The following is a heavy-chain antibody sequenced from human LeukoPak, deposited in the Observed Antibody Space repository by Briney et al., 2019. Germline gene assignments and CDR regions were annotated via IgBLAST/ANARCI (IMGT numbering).Heavy chain of an antibody. Sequence: SETLSLTCAVYGGSFSGYYWSWIRQPPGKGLEWIGEINHSGCTNYDPSLKSRVTISVDTSKNQFSLKLSSVTAADTAVYYCARSDSMVRGVIGLYYYYGMDVWDKGTTVTVSS. J-gene: IGHJ6*04. V-gene: IGHV4-34*01. CDR3: ARSDSMVRGVIGLYYYYGMDV. CDR1: GGSFSGYY. D-gene: IGHD3-10*01. CDR2: INHSGCT.